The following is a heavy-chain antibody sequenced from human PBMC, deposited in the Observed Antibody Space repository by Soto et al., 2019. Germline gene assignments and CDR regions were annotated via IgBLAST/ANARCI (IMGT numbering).Heavy chain of an antibody. CDR1: GGTFSSYT. CDR2: IIPILGIA. Sequence: QVQLVQSGAEVKKPGSSVKVSCKASGGTFSSYTISWVRQAPGQGLEWMGRIIPILGIANYAQKFQSRVTITADKSTSTAYMELSSLRSEDTAVYYCARVKIRLHLGELSLLDAFDPWGQGTLVTVSS. CDR3: ARVKIRLHLGELSLLDAFDP. D-gene: IGHD3-16*02. V-gene: IGHV1-69*02. J-gene: IGHJ5*02.